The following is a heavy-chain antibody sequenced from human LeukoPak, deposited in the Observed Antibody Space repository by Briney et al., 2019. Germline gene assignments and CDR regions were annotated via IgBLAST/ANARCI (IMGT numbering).Heavy chain of an antibody. Sequence: GASVKVSCKASGGTFSSYAISWVRQAPGQGLELMGRIIPILGIANYAQKFQGRVTITADKSTSTAYMELSSLRSEDTAVYYCARAAWGRPINNFDYWGQGTLVTVSS. J-gene: IGHJ4*02. CDR1: GGTFSSYA. V-gene: IGHV1-69*04. D-gene: IGHD3-16*01. CDR2: IIPILGIA. CDR3: ARAAWGRPINNFDY.